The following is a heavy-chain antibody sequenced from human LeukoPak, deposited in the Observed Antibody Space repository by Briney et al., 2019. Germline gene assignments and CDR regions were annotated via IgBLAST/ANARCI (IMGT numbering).Heavy chain of an antibody. CDR1: GYTFTSYG. CDR3: ARDLDAFDI. V-gene: IGHV1-2*02. J-gene: IGHJ3*02. CDR2: INPNSGGT. Sequence: ASVKVSCKASGYTFTSYGISWVRQAPGQGLEWMGWINPNSGGTNYAQKFQGRVTMTRDTSISTAYMELSRLRSDDTAVYHCARDLDAFDIWGQGTMVTVSS.